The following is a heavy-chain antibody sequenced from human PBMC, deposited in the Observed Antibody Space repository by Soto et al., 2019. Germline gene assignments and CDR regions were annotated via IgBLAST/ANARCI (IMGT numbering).Heavy chain of an antibody. J-gene: IGHJ6*02. Sequence: EVQLLESGGGLVQPGGSLRLSCAASGFTFSSYAMSWVRQAPGKGLEWVSAVSGSGGSTYYADSVKGRFTISRDKTKNALYLQMTSLRAEDTAVYYCAKGKEDTAMRLMGVWGQGTTVTVSS. CDR3: AKGKEDTAMRLMGV. CDR1: GFTFSSYA. D-gene: IGHD5-18*01. V-gene: IGHV3-23*01. CDR2: VSGSGGST.